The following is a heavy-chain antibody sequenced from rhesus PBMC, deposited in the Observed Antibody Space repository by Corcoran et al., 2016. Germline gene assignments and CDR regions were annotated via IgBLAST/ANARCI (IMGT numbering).Heavy chain of an antibody. CDR3: SRSRYSGYTYWVDY. J-gene: IGHJ4*01. Sequence: QVQLQQWGEGLVKPSETLSLTCAVYGGSISGYYYWSWIRQPPGTGLAWIGYISGNSASTTANPHLKNRVTFSKDTSKNQFSLKLSSVPAADTAVYYCSRSRYSGYTYWVDYWGQGVLVTVSS. CDR1: GGSISGYYY. D-gene: IGHD5-24*01. V-gene: IGHV4-73*01. CDR2: ISGNSAST.